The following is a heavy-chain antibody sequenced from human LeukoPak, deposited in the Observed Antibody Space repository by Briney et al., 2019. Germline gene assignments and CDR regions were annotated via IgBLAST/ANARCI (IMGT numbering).Heavy chain of an antibody. V-gene: IGHV1-2*02. D-gene: IGHD2-2*02. J-gene: IGHJ4*02. CDR2: INPNRGGT. CDR1: GHTVTPYY. CDR3: AIVPAAITGSFDY. Sequence: GASVRVSCKPSGHTVTPYYMHWGRQAPGQRLEWMGWINPNRGGTNYAQKFQGRVTMTRDTSISTAYMELSRLRSDDTAVYYCAIVPAAITGSFDYWDQGTLVTVSS.